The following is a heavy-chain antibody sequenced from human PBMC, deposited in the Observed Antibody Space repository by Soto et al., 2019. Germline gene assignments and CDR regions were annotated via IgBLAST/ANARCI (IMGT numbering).Heavy chain of an antibody. J-gene: IGHJ4*02. CDR1: GFTFSSYA. CDR2: ISGSGGST. Sequence: EVQLLESGGGLVQPGGSLRLSCAASGFTFSSYAMSWVRQAPGKGLEGVSAISGSGGSTYYADSVKGRFTISSDHSKNTLYLQMTSVRAADTAVYYCAKGRYSTVPYYFDYWGQGSLVTVSS. D-gene: IGHD4-4*01. V-gene: IGHV3-23*01. CDR3: AKGRYSTVPYYFDY.